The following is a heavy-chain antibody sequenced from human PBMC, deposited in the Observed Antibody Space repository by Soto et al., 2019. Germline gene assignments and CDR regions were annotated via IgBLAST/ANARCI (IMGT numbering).Heavy chain of an antibody. J-gene: IGHJ4*02. CDR1: GFTFSGYA. D-gene: IGHD1-26*01. Sequence: QVQLVESGGGVVQPGRSLTLSCAASGFTFSGYAMHWVRQAPGQGLRWVAVTSHDGGTTFYTDSVQGRFTISRDNSKNTLYLQMKSLRPEDSSLYDCAREGLVGTPRYYDSWGQGTLVTVSS. CDR3: AREGLVGTPRYYDS. V-gene: IGHV3-30*04. CDR2: TSHDGGTT.